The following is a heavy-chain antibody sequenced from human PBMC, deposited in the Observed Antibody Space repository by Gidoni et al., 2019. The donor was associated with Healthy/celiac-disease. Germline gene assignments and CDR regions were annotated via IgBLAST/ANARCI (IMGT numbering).Heavy chain of an antibody. Sequence: YAMSWVRQAPGKGLEWVSAISGSSGRTYYADSVKGRFTISRDNSENTLYLQMNSLRAEDTAVYYCAKGGLLWFGELLVSDYWGQGTLVTVSS. CDR1: YA. CDR2: ISGSSGRT. J-gene: IGHJ4*02. D-gene: IGHD3-10*01. V-gene: IGHV3-23*01. CDR3: AKGGLLWFGELLVSDY.